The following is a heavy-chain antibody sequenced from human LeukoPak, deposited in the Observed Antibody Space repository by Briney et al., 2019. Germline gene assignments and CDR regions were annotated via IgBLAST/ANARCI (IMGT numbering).Heavy chain of an antibody. CDR3: ARDPNYYDSSAS. CDR2: IIPILGIA. V-gene: IGHV1-69*04. CDR1: GYTFTSYG. D-gene: IGHD3-22*01. Sequence: GASVKVSCKASGYTFTSYGISWVRQAPGQGLEWMGRIIPILGIANYAQKFQGRVTITADKSTSTAYMELSSLRSEDTAVYYCARDPNYYDSSASWGQGTMVTVSS. J-gene: IGHJ3*01.